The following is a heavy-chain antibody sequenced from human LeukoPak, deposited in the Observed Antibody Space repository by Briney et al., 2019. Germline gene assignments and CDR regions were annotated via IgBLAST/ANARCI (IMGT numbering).Heavy chain of an antibody. CDR3: ARDKGLERRWDP. Sequence: SETLSLTCTVSGGSIRNGDHYWGWIRQPPGKGLEWIGRIYYSGSTYYNPSLKSRVTISVDTSKNQFSLKLSSVTAADTAVYYCARDKGLERRWDPWGQGTLVTVSS. J-gene: IGHJ5*02. CDR1: GGSIRNGDHY. V-gene: IGHV4-39*07. CDR2: IYYSGST. D-gene: IGHD1-1*01.